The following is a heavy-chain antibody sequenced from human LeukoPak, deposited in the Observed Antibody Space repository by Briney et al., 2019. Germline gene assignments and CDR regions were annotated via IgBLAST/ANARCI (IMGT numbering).Heavy chain of an antibody. Sequence: GGSLRLSCAASGFTFSSYWMSWVRQAPGKGLEWVANIKQDGSEKYYVDSVKGRFTISRDNAKNSLYLQMNSLRAEDTAVYYCARDSYDFWSGYLPLDYWGQGTLVTVSS. J-gene: IGHJ4*02. CDR3: ARDSYDFWSGYLPLDY. CDR2: IKQDGSEK. V-gene: IGHV3-7*01. D-gene: IGHD3-3*01. CDR1: GFTFSSYW.